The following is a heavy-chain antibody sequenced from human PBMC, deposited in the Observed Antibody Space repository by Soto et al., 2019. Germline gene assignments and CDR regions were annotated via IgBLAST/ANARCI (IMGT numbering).Heavy chain of an antibody. Sequence: GGSLRLSCAASGFTFSNYAMSWVRQAPGKGLEWVSAIGGGGVPTYHADSVKGRFTISRDNSKNTLYLQMSSLRAEDTAVYYCARGIYDTSGSLPLDVWGQGTTVTVSS. V-gene: IGHV3-23*01. J-gene: IGHJ6*02. D-gene: IGHD3-22*01. CDR3: ARGIYDTSGSLPLDV. CDR2: IGGGGVPT. CDR1: GFTFSNYA.